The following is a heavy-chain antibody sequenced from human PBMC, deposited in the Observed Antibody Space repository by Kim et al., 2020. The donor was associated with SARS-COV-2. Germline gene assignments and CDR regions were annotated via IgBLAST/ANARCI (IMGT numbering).Heavy chain of an antibody. D-gene: IGHD5-18*01. CDR2: ISYDGSNK. Sequence: GGSLRLSCAASGFTFSSYGMHWVRQAPGKGLEWVAVISYDGSNKYYADSVKGRFTISRDNSKNTLYLQMNSLRAEDTAVYYCARDYPFWDQLWLTSGAFDYWGQGTLVTVSS. CDR1: GFTFSSYG. V-gene: IGHV3-33*05. J-gene: IGHJ4*02. CDR3: ARDYPFWDQLWLTSGAFDY.